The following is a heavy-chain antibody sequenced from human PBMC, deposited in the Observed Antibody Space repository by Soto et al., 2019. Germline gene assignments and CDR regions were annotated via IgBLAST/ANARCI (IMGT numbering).Heavy chain of an antibody. J-gene: IGHJ3*02. Sequence: GGSLRLSCAASGFTVSSNYMSWVRQAPGKGLEWVSVIYSGGSTYYADSVKGRFTIYRDNSKNTLYLQMNSLRAEDTAVYYCARSQGGYDCAFDIWGQGTMVTVSS. CDR2: IYSGGST. CDR1: GFTVSSNY. CDR3: ARSQGGYDCAFDI. D-gene: IGHD5-12*01. V-gene: IGHV3-53*01.